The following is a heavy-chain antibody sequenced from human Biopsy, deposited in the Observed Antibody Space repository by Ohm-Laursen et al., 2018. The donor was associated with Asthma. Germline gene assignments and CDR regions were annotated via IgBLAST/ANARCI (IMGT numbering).Heavy chain of an antibody. CDR3: ARTFQFWSPYHAEHYQL. CDR1: GFTFGDYW. Sequence: GSLRLSCAASGFTFGDYWMSWVRQVPGKGLEWVANIKHDGTEKNHVDSLKGRFTISRDNAKNSLYLQVNSLRAEDTAVYYCARTFQFWSPYHAEHYQLWGQGTLVTVPS. CDR2: IKHDGTEK. D-gene: IGHD3-3*01. V-gene: IGHV3-7*01. J-gene: IGHJ1*01.